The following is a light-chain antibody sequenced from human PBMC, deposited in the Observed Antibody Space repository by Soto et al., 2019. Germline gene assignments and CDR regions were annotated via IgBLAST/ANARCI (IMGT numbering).Light chain of an antibody. Sequence: QAVVTQPPSVSGAPGQRVTISCTGSSSNIGAGHVVHWYQQFPGRAPNLLIFGSSNRPSGVPDRFSGSKSGTSASLAITGLQAEYEADYYCQSYDNGLSASVFGGGTKVTVL. CDR1: SSNIGAGHV. J-gene: IGLJ2*01. CDR2: GSS. V-gene: IGLV1-40*01. CDR3: QSYDNGLSASV.